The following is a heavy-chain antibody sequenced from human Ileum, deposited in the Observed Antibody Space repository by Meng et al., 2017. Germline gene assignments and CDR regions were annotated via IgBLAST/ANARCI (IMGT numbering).Heavy chain of an antibody. CDR1: GFTFSNYA. D-gene: IGHD3-3*02. CDR2: ISYDGSQK. Sequence: QVQLGVAGGGVVQPGRSLRLSCAAAGFTFSNYAMHWVRQAPGKGLEWVALISYDGSQKFYADSVKGRFTISRDDSKSTLFLQMDSLTADDTAVYYCGRERRGFYILHWGQGTLVTVSS. J-gene: IGHJ4*02. CDR3: GRERRGFYILH. V-gene: IGHV3-30*01.